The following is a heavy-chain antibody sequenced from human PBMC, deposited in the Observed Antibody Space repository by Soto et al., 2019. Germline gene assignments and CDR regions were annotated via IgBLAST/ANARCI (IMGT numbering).Heavy chain of an antibody. D-gene: IGHD5-18*01. Sequence: GASVKVSCKASGGTFSSYAISWVRQAPGQGLEWMGGIIPIFGTANYAQKLQGRVTITADESTSTAYMELSSLRSEDTAVYYCARHRGYSYGSVYFDYWGQGTLVTVSS. CDR3: ARHRGYSYGSVYFDY. CDR2: IIPIFGTA. J-gene: IGHJ4*02. V-gene: IGHV1-69*13. CDR1: GGTFSSYA.